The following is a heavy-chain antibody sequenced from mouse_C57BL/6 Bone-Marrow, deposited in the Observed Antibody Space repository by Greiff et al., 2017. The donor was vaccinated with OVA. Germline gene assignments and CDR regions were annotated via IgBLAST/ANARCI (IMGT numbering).Heavy chain of an antibody. D-gene: IGHD1-1*01. J-gene: IGHJ2*01. CDR3: ARFATVVDYFDY. CDR2: IHPNSGST. CDR1: GYTFTSYW. V-gene: IGHV1-64*01. Sequence: QVHVKQPGAELVKPGASVKLSCKASGYTFTSYWMHWVKQRPGQGLEWTGMIHPNSGSTNYNEKFKSKATLTVDKSSRTAYMQLSSLTSEDSAVYYCARFATVVDYFDYWGQGTTLTVSS.